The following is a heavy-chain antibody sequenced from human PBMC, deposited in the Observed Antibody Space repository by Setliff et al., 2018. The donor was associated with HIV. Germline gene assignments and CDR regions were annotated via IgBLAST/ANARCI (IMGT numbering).Heavy chain of an antibody. Sequence: GGSLRLSCAASGFSFSSYGMHWVRQAPGKGLEWVAVIWYDGSEKYYADSVKGRVTISRDNSKNTVDLEMDSLRVEDTAVYYCAREGIVVRAGAFDFWGQGTMVTVSS. V-gene: IGHV3-33*01. CDR2: IWYDGSEK. J-gene: IGHJ3*01. CDR3: AREGIVVRAGAFDF. D-gene: IGHD3-22*01. CDR1: GFSFSSYG.